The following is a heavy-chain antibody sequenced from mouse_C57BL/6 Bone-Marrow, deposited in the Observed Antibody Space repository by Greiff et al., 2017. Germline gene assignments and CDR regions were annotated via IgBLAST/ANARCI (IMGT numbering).Heavy chain of an antibody. CDR1: GYTFTSYW. CDR2: IYPSDSET. V-gene: IGHV1-61*01. J-gene: IGHJ4*01. CDR3: ARLLRSAMDY. Sequence: QVQLQQPGAELVRPGSSVKLSCKASGYTFTSYWMDWVKQRPGQGLEWIGNIYPSDSETHYNQKFKDKATLTVDKSSSTAYMQLSSLTSEDSAVYYCARLLRSAMDYWGQGTSDTVSS. D-gene: IGHD1-1*01.